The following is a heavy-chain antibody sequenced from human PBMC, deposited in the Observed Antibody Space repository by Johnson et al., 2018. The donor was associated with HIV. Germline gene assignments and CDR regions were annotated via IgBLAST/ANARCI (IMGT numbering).Heavy chain of an antibody. CDR2: IWPDGSNR. Sequence: QVQLVESGGGVVQPGRSLRLSCAASGFPFSNYGMHWVRQAPGKGLEWVSVIWPDGSNRYYADSVKGRFTISRDNSKNTLYLQMNSLGAEDTAVYYCARECSSTRWTYGFDIWGQGTMVTVSS. CDR3: ARECSSTRWTYGFDI. V-gene: IGHV3-33*01. J-gene: IGHJ3*02. D-gene: IGHD6-13*01. CDR1: GFPFSNYG.